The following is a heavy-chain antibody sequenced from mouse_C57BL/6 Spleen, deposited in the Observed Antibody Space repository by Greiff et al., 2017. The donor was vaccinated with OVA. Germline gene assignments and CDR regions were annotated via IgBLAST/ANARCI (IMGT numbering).Heavy chain of an antibody. CDR1: GYTFTSYW. V-gene: IGHV1-52*01. CDR2: IDPSDSET. CDR3: ARRGITTAYFDY. J-gene: IGHJ2*01. Sequence: QVQLQQPGAELVRPGSSVKLSCKASGYTFTSYWMHWVKQRPIQGLEWIGNIDPSDSETHYNQKFKDKATLTVDTSSSTAYMQLSRLTSEDSAVYYCARRGITTAYFDYWGQGTTLTVSS. D-gene: IGHD1-2*01.